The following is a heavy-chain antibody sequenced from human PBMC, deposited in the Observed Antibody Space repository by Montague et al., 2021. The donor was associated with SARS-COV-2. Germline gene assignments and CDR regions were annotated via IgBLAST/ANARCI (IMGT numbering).Heavy chain of an antibody. CDR3: ARVRYYGSGTSLGMDV. J-gene: IGHJ6*02. D-gene: IGHD3-10*01. CDR2: INHSGST. Sequence: SETLSLTCAVYGGPLSGYYWSWIRQPPGKGLEWIGEINHSGSTNYNPSLKSRVTISVDTSKNQFSLKLSSVTAADTAVYYCARVRYYGSGTSLGMDVWGQGTTVTVSS. CDR1: GGPLSGYY. V-gene: IGHV4-34*01.